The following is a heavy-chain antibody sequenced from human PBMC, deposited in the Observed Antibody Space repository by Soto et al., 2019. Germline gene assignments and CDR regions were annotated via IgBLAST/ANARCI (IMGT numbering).Heavy chain of an antibody. CDR2: IYYRGST. Sequence: SETLSLTCTVSGGSVSSGSYYWSWIRQPPGKGLEWIGYIYYRGSTNYSPSLKSRLTISVDTSKNQFSLKLSSVTAADTAVYYCARHDYGDYGAYYYMDVWGKGTTVTVSS. CDR3: ARHDYGDYGAYYYMDV. J-gene: IGHJ6*03. D-gene: IGHD4-17*01. CDR1: GGSVSSGSYY. V-gene: IGHV4-61*01.